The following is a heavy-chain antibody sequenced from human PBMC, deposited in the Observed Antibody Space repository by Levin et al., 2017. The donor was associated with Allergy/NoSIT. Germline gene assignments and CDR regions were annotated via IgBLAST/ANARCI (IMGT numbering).Heavy chain of an antibody. J-gene: IGHJ4*02. V-gene: IGHV3-33*01. CDR3: ARGTAAGSLYYFDY. D-gene: IGHD6-13*01. Sequence: LSLPCAASGFTFSTYAMHWVRQAPGKGLEWVAVIWSDGSTKYYADSVKGRFTISRDNSKNTLYLQMNSLRAEDTAVYYCARGTAAGSLYYFDYWGQGTLVTVSS. CDR1: GFTFSTYA. CDR2: IWSDGSTK.